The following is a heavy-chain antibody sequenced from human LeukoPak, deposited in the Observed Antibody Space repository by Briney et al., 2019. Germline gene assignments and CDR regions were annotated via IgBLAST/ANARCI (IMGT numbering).Heavy chain of an antibody. J-gene: IGHJ6*04. CDR2: IYSGGST. CDR3: ARTSDYYYYGMGV. V-gene: IGHV3-53*01. Sequence: GGSLRLSCAASGFTVSSNYMSWVRQAPGKGLEWVSVIYSGGSTYYADSVKGRFTISRDNSKNTLYLQMNSLRAEDTAVYYCARTSDYYYYGMGVWGKGTTVTVSS. CDR1: GFTVSSNY.